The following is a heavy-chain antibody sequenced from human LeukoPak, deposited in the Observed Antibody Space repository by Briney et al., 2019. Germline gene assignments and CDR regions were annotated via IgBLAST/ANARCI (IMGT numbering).Heavy chain of an antibody. Sequence: GGSLRLSCAASGFTFSSYAMSWVRQAPGEGLEWVANIKQDGSEIYYVDSVKGRFTISRDNAKNSLYLQMNSLRAEDTAVYYCARDPVCDFWGQGTLVTVSS. CDR3: ARDPVCDF. CDR2: IKQDGSEI. CDR1: GFTFSSYA. J-gene: IGHJ4*02. V-gene: IGHV3-7*01.